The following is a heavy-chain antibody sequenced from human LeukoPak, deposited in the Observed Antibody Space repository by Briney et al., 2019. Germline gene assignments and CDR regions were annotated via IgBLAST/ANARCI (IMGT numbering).Heavy chain of an antibody. J-gene: IGHJ4*02. CDR2: ISGSGGST. Sequence: PGGSLRLSCAASGFTFSSYAMNWVRQAPGKGLEWVSSISGSGGSTYYADSVKGRFTISRDNSKNTLYLQMNSLRAEDTAVYYCAKRGAGTTYYFDYWGQGTLVTVSS. D-gene: IGHD1-7*01. CDR3: AKRGAGTTYYFDY. V-gene: IGHV3-23*01. CDR1: GFTFSSYA.